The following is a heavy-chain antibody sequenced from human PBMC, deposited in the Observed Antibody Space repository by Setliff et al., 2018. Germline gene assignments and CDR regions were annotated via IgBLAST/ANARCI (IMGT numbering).Heavy chain of an antibody. J-gene: IGHJ6*03. CDR2: IYSSGTT. V-gene: IGHV4-61*05. Sequence: PSETLSLTCSVFGDSLTRSSSWWGWIRQPAGKGLEWIGNIYSSGTTKYNPSLRSRVTISVDTSKRQFSLNLLSVTAADTAVYYCARMSRYSEFWSGYAEDYYSSNIDVWGTGATVTVSS. D-gene: IGHD3-3*01. CDR3: ARMSRYSEFWSGYAEDYYSSNIDV. CDR1: GDSLTRSSSW.